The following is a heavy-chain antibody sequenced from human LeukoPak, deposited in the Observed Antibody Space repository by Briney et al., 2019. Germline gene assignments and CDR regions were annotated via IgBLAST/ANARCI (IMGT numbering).Heavy chain of an antibody. CDR3: AGILTGFDAFDI. CDR2: INHSGST. J-gene: IGHJ3*02. D-gene: IGHD3-9*01. CDR1: GGSFSGYY. Sequence: PSETLSLTCAVYGGSFSGYYWSWIRQPPGKGLEWIGEINHSGSTNYNPSLKSRVTISVDTSKNQFSLKLSSVTAADTAVYYCAGILTGFDAFDIWGQGTMVTVSS. V-gene: IGHV4-34*01.